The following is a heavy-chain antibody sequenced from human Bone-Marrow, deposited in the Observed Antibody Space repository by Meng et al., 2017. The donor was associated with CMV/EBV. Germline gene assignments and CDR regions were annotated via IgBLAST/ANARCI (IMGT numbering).Heavy chain of an antibody. D-gene: IGHD2-2*02. CDR1: GFTFSSYG. Sequence: GGSLRLSCAASGFTFSSYGMHWVRQAPGKGLEWVAFIRYDGSNKYYADSVKGRFTISRDNSKNTLYLQMNSLRAEDTAVYYCARRRYCSSTSCYTLYYGMDVWGQGTTVTVSS. CDR3: ARRRYCSSTSCYTLYYGMDV. CDR2: IRYDGSNK. J-gene: IGHJ6*02. V-gene: IGHV3-30*02.